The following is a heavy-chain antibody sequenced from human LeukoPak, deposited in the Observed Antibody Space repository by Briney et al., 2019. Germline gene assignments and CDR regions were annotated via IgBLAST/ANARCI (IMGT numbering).Heavy chain of an antibody. V-gene: IGHV3-48*02. CDR1: GFTFSSYS. D-gene: IGHD5-18*01. CDR2: ISNSGSSI. CDR3: ARDRWGYSYGGD. Sequence: GGSLRLSCAASGFTFSSYSMNWVRQAPGKGLEWVSYISNSGSSIDYADSVKGRFTISRDNAKNSVYLQMNSLRDEDTAVYYCARDRWGYSYGGDWGQGTLVTVSS. J-gene: IGHJ4*02.